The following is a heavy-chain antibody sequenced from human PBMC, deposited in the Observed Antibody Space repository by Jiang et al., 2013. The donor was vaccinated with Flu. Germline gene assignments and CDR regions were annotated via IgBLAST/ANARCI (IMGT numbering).Heavy chain of an antibody. CDR3: ARLTKMASLDTLDF. CDR1: GDSISSDF. D-gene: IGHD5-24*01. V-gene: IGHV4-59*01. Sequence: GLVKPSETLSLTCAVSGDSISSDFWSWIRQPPGKGLEWIGYVHSSGNTYYNPSLKSRVAMSIDTPKNQFSLDLNSVTSADTAVYYCARLTKMASLDTLDFWGQGTLVPVSS. CDR2: VHSSGNT. J-gene: IGHJ4*02.